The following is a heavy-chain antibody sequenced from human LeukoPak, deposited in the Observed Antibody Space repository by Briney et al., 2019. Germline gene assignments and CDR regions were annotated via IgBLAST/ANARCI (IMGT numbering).Heavy chain of an antibody. J-gene: IGHJ4*02. CDR2: ISYDGSNK. CDR1: GFTFSSYG. CDR3: AKDGNYGSGSSPFDY. D-gene: IGHD3-10*01. V-gene: IGHV3-30*18. Sequence: PGGSLRLSCAASGFTFSSYGMHWVRQAPGKGLEWVAVISYDGSNKYYADSVKGRFTISRDDSKNTPYLQMNSLRAEDTAVYYCAKDGNYGSGSSPFDYWGQGTLVTVSS.